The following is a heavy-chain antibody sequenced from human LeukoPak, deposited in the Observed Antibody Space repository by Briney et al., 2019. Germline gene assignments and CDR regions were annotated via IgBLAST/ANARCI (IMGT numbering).Heavy chain of an antibody. Sequence: GGSLRLSCAASGFTFTSSEMSWIRQAPGKGLDWVAYISSSGSSIYYVDSVKGRFTISRDNAKNSLYLQMNSLRAEDTAVYFCARDQSWFDSWGQGTLVTVSS. V-gene: IGHV3-48*03. J-gene: IGHJ5*01. CDR1: GFTFTSSE. CDR3: ARDQSWFDS. CDR2: ISSSGSSI.